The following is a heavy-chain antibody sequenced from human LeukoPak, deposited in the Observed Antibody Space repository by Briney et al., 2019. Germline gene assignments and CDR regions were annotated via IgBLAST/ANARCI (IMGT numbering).Heavy chain of an antibody. CDR2: ISSSGSTI. CDR3: ARAGYDSSGYGFDP. D-gene: IGHD3-22*01. CDR1: GFTFSSYE. V-gene: IGHV3-48*03. J-gene: IGHJ5*02. Sequence: QPGGSLRLSCAASGFTFSSYEMNWVRQAPGKGLEWVSYISSSGSTIYYADSVKGRFTISRDNAKNSLYLQMNSLRAEDTAVYYCARAGYDSSGYGFDPWGQGTLVTVSS.